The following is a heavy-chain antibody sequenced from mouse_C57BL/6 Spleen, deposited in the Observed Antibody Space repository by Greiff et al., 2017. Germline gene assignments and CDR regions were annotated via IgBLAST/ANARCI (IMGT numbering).Heavy chain of an antibody. CDR2: IHPNSGST. CDR3: ARGGNYGWYFDV. J-gene: IGHJ1*03. Sequence: VQLQQSGAELVKPGASVKLSCKASGYTFTSYWMHWVKQRPGQGLEWIGMIHPNSGSTNYNEKFKSKATLTVDKSSSTAYMQLSSLTSEDSAVYYCARGGNYGWYFDVWGTGTTVTVSA. V-gene: IGHV1-64*01. CDR1: GYTFTSYW. D-gene: IGHD2-1*01.